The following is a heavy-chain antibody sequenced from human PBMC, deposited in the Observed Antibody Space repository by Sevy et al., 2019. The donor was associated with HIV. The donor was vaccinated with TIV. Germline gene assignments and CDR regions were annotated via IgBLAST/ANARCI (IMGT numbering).Heavy chain of an antibody. CDR1: DGSFSGYY. CDR2: INESGIT. J-gene: IGHJ5*02. Sequence: SETLSLTCAVHDGSFSGYYWNWIRQLPGKGLEWIAEINESGITYYNPSLKSRVTISVDTSKKQFSLKLNSVTAADTAVYFCARSPPVVVVPGAPSWFDPWGQGTLVTVSS. V-gene: IGHV4-34*01. CDR3: ARSPPVVVVPGAPSWFDP. D-gene: IGHD2-2*01.